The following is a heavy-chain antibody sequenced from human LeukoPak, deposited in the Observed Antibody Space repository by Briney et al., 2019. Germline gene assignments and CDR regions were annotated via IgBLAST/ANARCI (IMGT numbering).Heavy chain of an antibody. D-gene: IGHD6-19*01. Sequence: PSETLSLTCSVSGGSISSSRFYWGWNRQPPGKGLEWIGSIFYGGSTYYNPSLKSRVTILVDTSKNQFSLKLSSVTAADTAVYYCAVIAVAGNARSDYWGQGTLVTVSS. V-gene: IGHV4-39*07. CDR2: IFYGGST. CDR3: AVIAVAGNARSDY. CDR1: GGSISSSRFY. J-gene: IGHJ4*02.